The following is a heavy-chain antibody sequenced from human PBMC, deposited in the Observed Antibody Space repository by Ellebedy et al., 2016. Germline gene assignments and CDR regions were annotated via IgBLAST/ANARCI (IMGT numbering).Heavy chain of an antibody. V-gene: IGHV5-51*01. CDR3: ARPKDCIWGRGTGGIDL. D-gene: IGHD3-10*01. J-gene: IGHJ5*02. Sequence: GESLKISCKGSGYPFASYWIGWVRQMPGKGPEWMGIIYPGDSDTRYSQSFRGQVTISADKSISTAYLQWSSLKASDTAIYYCARPKDCIWGRGTGGIDLWGQGTLVTVSS. CDR2: IYPGDSDT. CDR1: GYPFASYW.